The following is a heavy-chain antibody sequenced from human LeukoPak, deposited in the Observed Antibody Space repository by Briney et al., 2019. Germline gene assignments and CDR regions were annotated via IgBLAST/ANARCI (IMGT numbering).Heavy chain of an antibody. V-gene: IGHV1-69*05. D-gene: IGHD2/OR15-2a*01. CDR2: IIPIFGTA. CDR1: GGTFISYA. J-gene: IGHJ6*03. CDR3: ARDLAASIMDV. Sequence: SVKVSCKASGGTFISYAISWVRQAPGQGIEWMGRIIPIFGTANYAQKFQGRVTITTDESTSTAYMELSSLRSEDTAVYYCARDLAASIMDVWGKGTTVTVSS.